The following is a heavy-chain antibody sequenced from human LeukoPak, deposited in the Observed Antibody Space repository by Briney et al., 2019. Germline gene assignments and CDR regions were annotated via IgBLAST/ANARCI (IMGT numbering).Heavy chain of an antibody. CDR2: IWYDGSNK. CDR3: AKALYYYYMDV. CDR1: GFTFSSYG. V-gene: IGHV3-33*06. Sequence: LVESGGGVVQPGRSLRLSCAASGFTFSSYGMHWVRQAPGKGLEWVAVIWYDGSNKYYADSVKGRFTISRDNSKNTLYLQMNSLRAEDTAVYYRAKALYYYYMDVWGKGTTVTVSS. J-gene: IGHJ6*03.